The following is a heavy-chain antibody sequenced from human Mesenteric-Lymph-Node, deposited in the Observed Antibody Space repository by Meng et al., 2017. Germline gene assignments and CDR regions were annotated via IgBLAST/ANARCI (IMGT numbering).Heavy chain of an antibody. CDR1: GSTFTSDA. CDR3: ARVGATLNTEMDY. J-gene: IGHJ4*02. Sequence: QAPVVTWGGGGKMPGAPGKFSCKAAGSTFTSDAMHWVRQAPGQRLEWMGWINAGNGNTKYSQKFQGRVTITRDTSVSTAYMELSSLRSEDTAVYYCARVGATLNTEMDYWGQGTLVTVSS. V-gene: IGHV1-3*01. CDR2: INAGNGNT. D-gene: IGHD1-26*01.